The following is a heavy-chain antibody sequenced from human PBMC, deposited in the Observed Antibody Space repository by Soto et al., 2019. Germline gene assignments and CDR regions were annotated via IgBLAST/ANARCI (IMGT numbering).Heavy chain of an antibody. J-gene: IGHJ3*02. CDR2: ISAYNGNT. Sequence: GASVKVSCKASGYTFTSYGISWVRQAPGQGLEWMGWISAYNGNTNYAQKLQGRVTMTTGTSTSTAYMELSSLRSEDTAVYYCARDWGRDGYNLGAFDIWGQGTMVTVSS. D-gene: IGHD5-12*01. CDR3: ARDWGRDGYNLGAFDI. CDR1: GYTFTSYG. V-gene: IGHV1-18*04.